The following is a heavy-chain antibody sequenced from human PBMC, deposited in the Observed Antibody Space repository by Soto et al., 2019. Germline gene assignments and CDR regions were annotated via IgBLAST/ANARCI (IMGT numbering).Heavy chain of an antibody. J-gene: IGHJ6*02. CDR2: IYPGDSDT. CDR1: GYSFTSYW. Sequence: GEPLKISCKGSGYSFTSYWIGWVRQMPGKGLEWMGIIYPGDSDTRYSPSFQGQVTISADKSISTAYLQWSSLKASDTAVYYCADHGAYDSSGIYYYYGMDVWGQGTTVTLSS. D-gene: IGHD3-22*01. CDR3: ADHGAYDSSGIYYYYGMDV. V-gene: IGHV5-51*01.